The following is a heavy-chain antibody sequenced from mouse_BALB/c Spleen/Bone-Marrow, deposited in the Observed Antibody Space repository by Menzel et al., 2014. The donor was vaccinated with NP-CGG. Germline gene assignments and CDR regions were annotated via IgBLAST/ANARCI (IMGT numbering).Heavy chain of an antibody. CDR2: ISSGSSTI. CDR3: ASDWAYYFDY. Sequence: EVNLVESGGGLVQPGGSRKLSCAASGFTFSSFGMHWVRQAPEKGLEWVAYISSGSSTIYYADTVKGRFTISRDNPKNTLFLQMTSLRSEDTAMYYCASDWAYYFDYWGQGTTLTVSS. V-gene: IGHV5-17*02. D-gene: IGHD4-1*01. J-gene: IGHJ2*01. CDR1: GFTFSSFG.